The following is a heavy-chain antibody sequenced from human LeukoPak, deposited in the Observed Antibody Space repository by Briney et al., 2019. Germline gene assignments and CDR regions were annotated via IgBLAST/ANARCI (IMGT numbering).Heavy chain of an antibody. CDR3: ARDRVVTASYYYYYYGMDV. V-gene: IGHV3-74*01. J-gene: IGHJ6*02. Sequence: GGSLRLSCAASGFTFSSYWMHWVRQAPGKGLVWVSRINSDGSSTSYADSVKGRFTISRDNAKNTLYLQMNSLRAEDTAVYYCARDRVVTASYYYYYYGMDVWGQGTTVTVSS. CDR1: GFTFSSYW. CDR2: INSDGSST. D-gene: IGHD2-21*02.